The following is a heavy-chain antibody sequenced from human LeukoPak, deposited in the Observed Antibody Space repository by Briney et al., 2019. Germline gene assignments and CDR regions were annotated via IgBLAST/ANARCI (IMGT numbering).Heavy chain of an antibody. J-gene: IGHJ4*02. CDR3: ATSNAVAGTLDFDY. CDR1: GFTFSSYA. CDR2: ISGSGGST. V-gene: IGHV3-23*01. D-gene: IGHD6-19*01. Sequence: GGSLRLSCAAPGFTFSSYAMSWVRQAPGKGLEWVSAISGSGGSTYYADSVKGRFTISRDNSKNTLYLQMNSLRAEDTAVYYCATSNAVAGTLDFDYWGQGTLVTVSS.